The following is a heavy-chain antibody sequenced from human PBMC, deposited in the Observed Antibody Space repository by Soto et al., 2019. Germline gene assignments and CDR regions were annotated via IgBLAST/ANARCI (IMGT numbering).Heavy chain of an antibody. D-gene: IGHD3-10*01. CDR1: GFTFSGYD. Sequence: PGGSLRLSCAASGFTFSGYDMHWVRQATGKGLEWVSAIGTAGDTYYPGSVKGRFTISRENAKNSLYLQMNSLRAGDTAVYYCARVPGSGSQGVVYGMDVWGQGTTVTVSS. J-gene: IGHJ6*02. CDR2: IGTAGDT. CDR3: ARVPGSGSQGVVYGMDV. V-gene: IGHV3-13*01.